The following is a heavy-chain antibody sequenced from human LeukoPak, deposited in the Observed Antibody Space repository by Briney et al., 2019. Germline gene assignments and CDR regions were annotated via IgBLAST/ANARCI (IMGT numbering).Heavy chain of an antibody. CDR2: IIPIFGTA. V-gene: IGHV1-69*01. D-gene: IGHD6-6*01. CDR3: ASTPASYHSSSRQKYYFDY. CDR1: GGTFSSYA. J-gene: IGHJ4*02. Sequence: GASVKVSCKASGGTFSSYAISWVRQAPGQGLEWMGGIIPIFGTANYAQKFQGRVTITADESTSTAYMELSSLRSEDTAVYYCASTPASYHSSSRQKYYFDYWGQGTLVTVSS.